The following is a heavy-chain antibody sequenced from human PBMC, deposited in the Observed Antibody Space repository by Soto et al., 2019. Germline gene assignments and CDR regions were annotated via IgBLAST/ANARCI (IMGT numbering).Heavy chain of an antibody. CDR3: AREFADGYSYGPRYSDY. CDR1: GFTFSDYY. CDR2: ISSSSSYT. D-gene: IGHD5-18*01. V-gene: IGHV3-11*06. Sequence: GGSLRLSCAASGFTFSDYYMSWIRQAPRKGLEWVSYISSSSSYTNYADSVKGRFTISRDNAKNSLYLQMNSLRAEDTAVYYCAREFADGYSYGPRYSDYWGQGTLVIVSS. J-gene: IGHJ4*02.